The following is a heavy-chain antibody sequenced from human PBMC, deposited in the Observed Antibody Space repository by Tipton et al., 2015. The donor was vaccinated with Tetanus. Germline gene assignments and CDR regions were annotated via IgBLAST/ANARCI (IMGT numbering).Heavy chain of an antibody. CDR1: GGSMSNNY. Sequence: TLSLTCTVSGGSMSNNYRSWIRQPPGKGLEWIAYIFYSGSTNYSPSLKSRVAISMDTSKNQISLKLSSVTAADTAVYYCARRSYCSSSRCFDAFDLWGQGTMVTVSS. J-gene: IGHJ3*01. V-gene: IGHV4-59*07. CDR3: ARRSYCSSSRCFDAFDL. D-gene: IGHD2-2*01. CDR2: IFYSGST.